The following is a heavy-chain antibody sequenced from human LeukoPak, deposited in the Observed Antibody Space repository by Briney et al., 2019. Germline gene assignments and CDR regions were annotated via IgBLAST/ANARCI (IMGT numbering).Heavy chain of an antibody. D-gene: IGHD1-1*01. J-gene: IGHJ6*03. CDR2: ISYSGST. CDR1: GGSISSSSHY. CDR3: AKDGNEQGAETDYMDV. V-gene: IGHV4-39*07. Sequence: SETLSLTCTVSGGSISSSSHYWGWIRQPPGTGLEWIGSISYSGSTYYNPSLESRVTILVDTSKNLFSLNLSSVTAADTAVYYCAKDGNEQGAETDYMDVWGKGTTVTVSS.